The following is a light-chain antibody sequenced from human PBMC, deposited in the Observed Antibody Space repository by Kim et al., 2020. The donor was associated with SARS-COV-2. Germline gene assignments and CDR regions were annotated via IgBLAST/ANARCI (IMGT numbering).Light chain of an antibody. Sequence: ASVGDRVNITCRASQAIRNDVGWYQQKAGKAPKLLMYAASTLHSGVPSRFSGSGSDTDFTLTITNLQPEDSATYYCLQDYIYPLTFGGGTKVDIK. CDR2: AAS. CDR3: LQDYIYPLT. J-gene: IGKJ4*01. CDR1: QAIRND. V-gene: IGKV1-6*01.